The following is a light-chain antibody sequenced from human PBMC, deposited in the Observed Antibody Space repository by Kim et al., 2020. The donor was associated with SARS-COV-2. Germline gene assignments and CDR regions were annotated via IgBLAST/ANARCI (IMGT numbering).Light chain of an antibody. V-gene: IGLV1-47*01. CDR3: AAWDDSLSGPNWV. CDR2: RNN. J-gene: IGLJ3*02. Sequence: TITCSGCSSNIGTNYVHGYQQDPGTAPKLLIYRNNQWPSGVPDRFSGSKSGTSASLAISGLRSEDEADYYCAAWDDSLSGPNWVFGGGTKVTVL. CDR1: SSNIGTNY.